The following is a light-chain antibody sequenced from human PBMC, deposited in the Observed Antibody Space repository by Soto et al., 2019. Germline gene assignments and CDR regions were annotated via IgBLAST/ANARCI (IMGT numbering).Light chain of an antibody. CDR3: QQYNSYSRT. Sequence: DIQMTQSPSTLSASVGDRVTITCRASQSISSWLAWYQQKPGKAPKLLIYKASSLESGVPSRFSGSGSGTEFTLTNSSLQPDDFATYYCQQYNSYSRTFGQGTKVESK. J-gene: IGKJ1*01. CDR1: QSISSW. V-gene: IGKV1-5*03. CDR2: KAS.